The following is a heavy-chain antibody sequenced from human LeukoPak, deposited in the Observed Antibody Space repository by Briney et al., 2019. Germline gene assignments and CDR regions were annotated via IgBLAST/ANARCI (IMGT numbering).Heavy chain of an antibody. CDR3: ARVGYSSGRYPLDY. V-gene: IGHV4-4*07. CDR2: IYATGST. J-gene: IGHJ4*02. Sequence: SETLSLTCTVSGGSISSYYWSWIRQPAGKGLEWIGRIYATGSTNYNPSLKSRVTMSVDTSKNQFSLNRNAVTAPGTPVYNFARVGYSSGRYPLDYWGQGTLVTVSS. CDR1: GGSISSYY. D-gene: IGHD6-19*01.